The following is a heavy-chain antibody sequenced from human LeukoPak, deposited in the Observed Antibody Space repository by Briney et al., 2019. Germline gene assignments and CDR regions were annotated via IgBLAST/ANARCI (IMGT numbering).Heavy chain of an antibody. CDR1: GFTVNKNY. CDR3: AKATGTFYYFDY. V-gene: IGHV3-53*01. Sequence: PGGSLRLSCSASGFTVNKNYMSWVRQAPGKGLECVSVIYSGGDTYYADSVKGRFTISRDNSKNTLYLQMHSLRAEDTAVYYCAKATGTFYYFDYWGQGTLVTVSS. D-gene: IGHD1-1*01. CDR2: IYSGGDT. J-gene: IGHJ4*02.